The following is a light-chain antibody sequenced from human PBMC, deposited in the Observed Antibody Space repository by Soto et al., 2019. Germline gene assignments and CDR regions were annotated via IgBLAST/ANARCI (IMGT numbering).Light chain of an antibody. Sequence: EIVLTQSPGTQSLSPGERATLSCRASQSVSSNYLAWYQHKPGQAPRLLIYGASSRATGIPDRFSGSGVVTDFTLTISRLEPEDFALYYCQKYGSSFTFGPGTKVDIK. CDR1: QSVSSNY. V-gene: IGKV3-20*01. J-gene: IGKJ3*01. CDR3: QKYGSSFT. CDR2: GAS.